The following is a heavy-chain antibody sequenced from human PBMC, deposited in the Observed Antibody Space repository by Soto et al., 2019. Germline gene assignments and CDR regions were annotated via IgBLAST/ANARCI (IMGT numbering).Heavy chain of an antibody. CDR1: GDSSTSYW. D-gene: IGHD2-2*01. CDR2: IYPGDSDT. J-gene: IGHJ6*02. V-gene: IGHV5-51*01. CDR3: ASLPLSYCSSTSCEHYGMDV. Sequence: PCVPIKISCRGSGDSSTSYWIGWVSTLPGKGLEWMGIIYPGDSDTRYSPSFQGQVTISADKSISTAYLQWSSLKASDTAMYYCASLPLSYCSSTSCEHYGMDVWGQGTTVTVSS.